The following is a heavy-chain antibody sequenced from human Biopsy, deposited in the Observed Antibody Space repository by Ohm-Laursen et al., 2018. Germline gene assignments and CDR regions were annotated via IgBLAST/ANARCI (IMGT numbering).Heavy chain of an antibody. CDR2: MIPSSGKT. J-gene: IGHJ5*02. D-gene: IGHD6-6*01. CDR1: GYSFSTYD. V-gene: IGHV1-8*01. Sequence: VSSVKVSCKASGYSFSTYDVNWVRQARGQGLEWMGWMIPSSGKTGYAQRFQGRVTLTMNTSISTAYMELSGLRSEDTAVYFCVRGYSRRVSIFEASIYWFDTWGQGTLVTVSS. CDR3: VRGYSRRVSIFEASIYWFDT.